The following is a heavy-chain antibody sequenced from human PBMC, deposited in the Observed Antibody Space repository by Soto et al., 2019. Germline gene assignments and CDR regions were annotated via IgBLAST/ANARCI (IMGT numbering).Heavy chain of an antibody. J-gene: IGHJ4*02. V-gene: IGHV4-39*01. CDR1: GGSISSSSNH. CDR3: ATHPPYGPLDH. CDR2: IYYSENT. D-gene: IGHD4-17*01. Sequence: QLQLQESGPGLVKPSETLSLTCTVSGGSISSSSNHWGWIRQPPGKGLEWIGNIYYSENTYYNPALRSRVTISVDTSKNQFSLRLTSVTAADTAVYYCATHPPYGPLDHWGQGTLVTVSS.